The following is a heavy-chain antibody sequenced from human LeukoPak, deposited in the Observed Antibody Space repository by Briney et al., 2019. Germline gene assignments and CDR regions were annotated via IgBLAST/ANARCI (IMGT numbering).Heavy chain of an antibody. CDR3: AKDFWGQIWTE. D-gene: IGHD5-18*01. Sequence: PGGSLRLSCSASGFTFSSYAMHWVRQAPGKGLEYVSAIRSNGGSTYYADSVKGRFTISRDNSRNMLFLQMNSLRPDDTAVYFCAKDFWGQIWTEWGQGTLVTVSS. CDR1: GFTFSSYA. J-gene: IGHJ4*02. CDR2: IRSNGGST. V-gene: IGHV3-64*04.